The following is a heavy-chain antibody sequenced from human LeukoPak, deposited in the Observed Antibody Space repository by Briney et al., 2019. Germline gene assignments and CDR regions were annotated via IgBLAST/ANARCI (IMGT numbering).Heavy chain of an antibody. J-gene: IGHJ6*02. CDR1: GGSISSYF. Sequence: PSETLSLTCTVSGGSISSYFWNWIRQSPGQGLEWVGYVYYRESTNYNHSLKSRVTISVDTSKNQFSLELSSVTAADTAVYYCARDMTRAVPIPGTYYYAYAMDVWGQGTTVTVSS. CDR2: VYYREST. CDR3: ARDMTRAVPIPGTYYYAYAMDV. V-gene: IGHV4-59*01. D-gene: IGHD6-13*01.